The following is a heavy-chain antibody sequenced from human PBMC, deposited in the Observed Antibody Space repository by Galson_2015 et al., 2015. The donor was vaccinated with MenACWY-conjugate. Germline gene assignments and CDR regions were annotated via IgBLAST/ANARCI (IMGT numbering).Heavy chain of an antibody. V-gene: IGHV3-64D*06. D-gene: IGHD3-10*01. Sequence: SLRLSCAASGFTFSSYAMSWVRQAPGKGLEYVSAISSNGGSTYYADSVKGRFTISRDNSKNTLYLQMSSLRAEDTAVYYCVMGRYGSGSYYTVPAYWGQGTLVTVSS. CDR1: GFTFSSYA. CDR2: ISSNGGST. CDR3: VMGRYGSGSYYTVPAY. J-gene: IGHJ4*02.